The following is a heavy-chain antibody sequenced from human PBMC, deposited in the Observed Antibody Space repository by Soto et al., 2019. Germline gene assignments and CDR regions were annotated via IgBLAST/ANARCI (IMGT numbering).Heavy chain of an antibody. CDR1: GFTFGNYW. CDR2: ISSDGSTT. V-gene: IGHV3-74*01. J-gene: IGHJ6*02. CDR3: TRSLGSGRGSYGMDV. D-gene: IGHD3-10*01. Sequence: TGGSLRLSCAASGFTFGNYWMHWVRQDPVKGLVWVSRISSDGSTTTTYADSVKGRFTISRDNARNTLWLQMNSLTANDTAVYYCTRSLGSGRGSYGMDVWGQGTTVTVSS.